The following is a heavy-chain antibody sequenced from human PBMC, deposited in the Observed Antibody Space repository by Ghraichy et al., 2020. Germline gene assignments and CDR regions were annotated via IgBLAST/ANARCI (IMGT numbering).Heavy chain of an antibody. D-gene: IGHD5-18*01. CDR3: ARIPTPWIQLWKYYYMDA. CDR1: GFSLSNARMG. V-gene: IGHV2-26*01. Sequence: SGPTLVKPTETLTLTCTVSGFSLSNARMGVSWIRQPPGKALEWLAHIFSNDEKSYSTSLKSRLTISKDTSKSQVVLTMTNMDPVDTATYYCARIPTPWIQLWKYYYMDAWGKGTTVTVSS. J-gene: IGHJ6*03. CDR2: IFSNDEK.